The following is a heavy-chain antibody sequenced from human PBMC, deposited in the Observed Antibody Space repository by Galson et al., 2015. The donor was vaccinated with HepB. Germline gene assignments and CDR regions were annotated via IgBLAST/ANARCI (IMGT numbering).Heavy chain of an antibody. CDR2: ISSSSSYT. J-gene: IGHJ4*02. CDR3: ARYGAAADPRHPSLFDY. CDR1: GFTFSDYY. Sequence: SLRLSCAVSGFTFSDYYMSWIRQAPGKGLEWVSYISSSSSYTNYADSVKGRFTISRDNAKNSLYLQMNSLRAEDTAVYYCARYGAAADPRHPSLFDYWGQGTLVTVSS. V-gene: IGHV3-11*03. D-gene: IGHD6-13*01.